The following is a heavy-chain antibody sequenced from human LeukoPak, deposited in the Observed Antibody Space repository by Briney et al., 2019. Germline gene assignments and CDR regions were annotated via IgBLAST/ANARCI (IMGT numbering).Heavy chain of an antibody. CDR3: ARAHISGDYDSSGYPFDY. J-gene: IGHJ4*02. D-gene: IGHD3-22*01. CDR1: GGTFSSYA. V-gene: IGHV1-69*04. Sequence: SVKVSCTASGGTFSSYAISWVRQAPGQGLEWMGRIIPILGIANYAQKFQGRVTITAGKSTSTAYMELSSLRSEDTAVYYCARAHISGDYDSSGYPFDYWGQGTLVTVSS. CDR2: IIPILGIA.